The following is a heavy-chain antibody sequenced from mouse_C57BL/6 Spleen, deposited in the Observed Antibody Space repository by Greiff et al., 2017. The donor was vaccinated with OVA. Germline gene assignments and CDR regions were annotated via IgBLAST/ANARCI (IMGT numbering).Heavy chain of an antibody. J-gene: IGHJ1*03. D-gene: IGHD1-1*01. Sequence: EVQLQQSGPELVKPGASVKIPCKASGYTFTDYNMDWVKQSHGKSLEWIGDINPNNGGTIYNQKFKGKATLTVDKPSSTAYMELRSLTSEDTAVYYCARREAYGSSYWYFDVWGTGTTVTVSS. CDR3: ARREAYGSSYWYFDV. CDR1: GYTFTDYN. CDR2: INPNNGGT. V-gene: IGHV1-18*01.